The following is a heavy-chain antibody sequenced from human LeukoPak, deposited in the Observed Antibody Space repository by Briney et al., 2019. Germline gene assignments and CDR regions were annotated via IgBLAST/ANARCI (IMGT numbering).Heavy chain of an antibody. D-gene: IGHD6-13*01. CDR3: ARGSRQQQTRVGWFDP. Sequence: SETLSLTCTVSGGSISSYYWSWIRQPPGKGLEWIGYIYYSGSTNYNPSLKSRVTISVDTSKNQFSLKLSSATAADTAVYYCARGSRQQQTRVGWFDPWGQGTLVTVSS. CDR2: IYYSGST. V-gene: IGHV4-59*08. CDR1: GGSISSYY. J-gene: IGHJ5*02.